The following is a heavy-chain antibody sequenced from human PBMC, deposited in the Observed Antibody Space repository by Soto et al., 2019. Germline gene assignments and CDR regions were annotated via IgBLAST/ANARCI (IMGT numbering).Heavy chain of an antibody. V-gene: IGHV4-34*01. J-gene: IGHJ4*02. Sequence: SETLSLTCAVYGGSVGGYYWSWVRQPPGKGFDWIGEINHSGSITYAPSLKSRVTIFVDTSKNQFSLRLNSVTAADTAVYYCARGEVTTGVFWGQGTQVTVSS. CDR1: GGSVGGYY. CDR3: ARGEVTTGVF. CDR2: INHSGSI. D-gene: IGHD4-17*01.